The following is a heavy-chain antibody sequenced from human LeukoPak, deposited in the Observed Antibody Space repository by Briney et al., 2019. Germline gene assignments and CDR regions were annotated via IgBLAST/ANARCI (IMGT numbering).Heavy chain of an antibody. Sequence: SRGSLRLSCAASGFTFSSYGMSWVRQAPGKGLEWVSAITNGGGTTYYADSVNGRFTISRDNSKNTLYLQMISLRAEDTAVYYCARDPPHVSWLFDYWGQGTLVTVSS. J-gene: IGHJ4*02. CDR1: GFTFSSYG. CDR2: ITNGGGTT. CDR3: ARDPPHVSWLFDY. V-gene: IGHV3-23*01. D-gene: IGHD3-16*01.